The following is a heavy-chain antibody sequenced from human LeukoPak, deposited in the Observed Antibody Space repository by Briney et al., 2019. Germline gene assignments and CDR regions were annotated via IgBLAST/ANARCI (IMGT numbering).Heavy chain of an antibody. V-gene: IGHV3-30*02. CDR2: IRYDGSNK. D-gene: IGHD3-10*01. CDR3: AKVYGSGSYYFDY. Sequence: PGGSLRLSCAASGFTFSSSSMSWVRQAPGKGLEWVAFIRYDGSNKYYADSVKGRFTISRDNSKNTLYLQMNSLRAEDTAVYYCAKVYGSGSYYFDYWGQGTLVTVSS. J-gene: IGHJ4*02. CDR1: GFTFSSSS.